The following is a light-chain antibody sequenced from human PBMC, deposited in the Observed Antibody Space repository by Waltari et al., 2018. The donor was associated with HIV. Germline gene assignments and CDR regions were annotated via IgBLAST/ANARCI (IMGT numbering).Light chain of an antibody. CDR1: SSNVGSDDL. CDR3: CSCPRSGIRYV. J-gene: IGLJ1*01. CDR2: EVT. V-gene: IGLV2-23*02. Sequence: QSALTQPASVSGSPGQSITISCTGTSSNVGSDDLVSWYQPHPGEAPKLIIYEVTKRPSGVSKRFSGSKSGNTASLTISGLQAEDEADYYCCSCPRSGIRYVFGTGTKVTVL.